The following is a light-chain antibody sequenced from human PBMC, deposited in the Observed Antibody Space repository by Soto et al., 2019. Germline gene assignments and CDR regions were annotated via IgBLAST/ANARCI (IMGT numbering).Light chain of an antibody. V-gene: IGLV2-14*01. CDR3: RSYTSSSTRV. J-gene: IGLJ1*01. Sequence: QSVLTQPASVSGSPGQSITISCTGTSSDVGAYNSVSWYQQHPGKAPKLMIYEVSNRPSGVSNRFSGSKSGNTASLTITGLTAEDEADYYCRSYTSSSTRVFGSGTTVNVL. CDR1: SSDVGAYNS. CDR2: EVS.